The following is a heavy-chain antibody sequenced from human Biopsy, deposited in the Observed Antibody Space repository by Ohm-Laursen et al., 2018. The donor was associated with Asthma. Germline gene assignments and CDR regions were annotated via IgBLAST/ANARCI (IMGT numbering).Heavy chain of an antibody. D-gene: IGHD2-2*01. V-gene: IGHV1-69*13. CDR2: INSVFGTT. CDR1: GGTFNTYV. CDR3: ARKAGSCISRTCYSLDF. J-gene: IGHJ4*02. Sequence: SVKVSCNSLGGTFNTYVIGWVRQAPGQGLEWMGGINSVFGTTTYPQKFQARVTITADDSTSTVYMELSSLRSEDTAVYYCARKAGSCISRTCYSLDFWGQRTLVPVSS.